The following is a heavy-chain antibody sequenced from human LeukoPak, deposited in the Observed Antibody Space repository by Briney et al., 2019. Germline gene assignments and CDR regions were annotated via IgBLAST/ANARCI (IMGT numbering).Heavy chain of an antibody. J-gene: IGHJ4*02. V-gene: IGHV1-2*02. D-gene: IGHD3-9*01. CDR3: ARVLLVYDILTGSFDY. Sequence: ASVKVSCKASGYTFTGYYMHWVRQAPGQGLEWMGWINPNSGGTNYAQKFQGRVTMTRDTSISTAYMELSRLRSDDTAVYYCARVLLVYDILTGSFDYWGQGTLVTVSS. CDR1: GYTFTGYY. CDR2: INPNSGGT.